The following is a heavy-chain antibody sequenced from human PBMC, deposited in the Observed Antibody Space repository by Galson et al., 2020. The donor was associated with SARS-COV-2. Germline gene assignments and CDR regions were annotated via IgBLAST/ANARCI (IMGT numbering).Heavy chain of an antibody. CDR1: GYTFTGYY. V-gene: IGHV1-2*02. D-gene: IGHD3-10*01. Sequence: ASVKVSCKASGYTFTGYYMHWVRQAPGQGLEWMGWINPNSGGTNYAQKFQGRVTMTRDTSISTAYMELSRLRSDDTAVYYCARRRDEYSRARYGSGSYSPWGQGTLVTVSS. CDR2: INPNSGGT. CDR3: ARRRDEYSRARYGSGSYSP. J-gene: IGHJ5*02.